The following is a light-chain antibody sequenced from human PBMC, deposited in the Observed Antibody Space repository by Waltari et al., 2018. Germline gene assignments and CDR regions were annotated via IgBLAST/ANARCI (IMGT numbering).Light chain of an antibody. J-gene: IGLJ1*01. CDR2: EVS. CDR3: SSYTTSSAPGV. V-gene: IGLV2-14*01. Sequence: QSALTQPASVSGSPGQSITISCSGTDSDVGAYDFVSCYQQQPGKAPHLIIYEVSNRPSGFFNLFSASMSGNTASLTISVLQAEDEADYYCSSYTTSSAPGVFGTGTRVTVL. CDR1: DSDVGAYDF.